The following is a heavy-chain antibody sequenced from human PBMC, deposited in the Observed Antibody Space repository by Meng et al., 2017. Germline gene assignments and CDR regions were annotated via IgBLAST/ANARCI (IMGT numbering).Heavy chain of an antibody. Sequence: LGPCWAGVKTPGSSVKVSCTASGYTFTDSYLHWWRQAPGQGLEWMGWINPHSGGTYFAQNFQGRVTLTSDTSISTAYMELSRLRSDDTAMYYCARRVAVAGNTSRVRWFDPWGQGTLVTVSS. CDR1: GYTFTDSY. J-gene: IGHJ5*02. D-gene: IGHD6-19*01. V-gene: IGHV1-2*02. CDR3: ARRVAVAGNTSRVRWFDP. CDR2: INPHSGGT.